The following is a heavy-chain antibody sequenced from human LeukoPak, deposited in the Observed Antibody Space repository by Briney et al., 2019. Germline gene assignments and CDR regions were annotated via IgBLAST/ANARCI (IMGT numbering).Heavy chain of an antibody. Sequence: GGSLRLSCAASGFTFSSYSMNWVRQAPGKGLEWVSYISSSSSYIYYADSVKGRFTISRDNAKNSLYLQMNSLRAEDTAVYYCATSGVVPAAGTTYFDYWGQGILVTVSS. CDR3: ATSGVVPAAGTTYFDY. J-gene: IGHJ4*02. CDR2: ISSSSSYI. CDR1: GFTFSSYS. D-gene: IGHD2-2*01. V-gene: IGHV3-21*01.